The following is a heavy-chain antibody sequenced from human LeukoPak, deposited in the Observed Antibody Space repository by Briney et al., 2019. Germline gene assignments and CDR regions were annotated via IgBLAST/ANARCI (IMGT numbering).Heavy chain of an antibody. CDR1: GYSLTSYW. D-gene: IGHD4-23*01. CDR3: ARSLTGGNSFHYFDY. CDR2: IYPDDSET. J-gene: IGHJ4*02. Sequence: GESLKISCKGSGYSLTSYWIGWVRQMPGKGLEWMGIIYPDDSETRYSPSFQGQVILSADKSISTAYLQWSSLKASDTALYYCARSLTGGNSFHYFDYWGQGTLVTVSS. V-gene: IGHV5-51*01.